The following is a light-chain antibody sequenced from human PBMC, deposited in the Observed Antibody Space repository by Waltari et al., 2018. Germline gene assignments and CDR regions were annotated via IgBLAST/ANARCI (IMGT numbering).Light chain of an antibody. J-gene: IGKJ1*01. CDR3: QHYVRLPVT. CDR2: GVS. CDR1: QSVGTS. Sequence: IVFTQSPATLSLSPGERATLSCRASQSVGTSLAWYRQQKGAQAPRLLIYGVSIRATGISYRFSGSGFGTDFSLTISGLEPEDSAVYYCQHYVRLPVTFGQGTTVEIK. V-gene: IGKV3-20*01.